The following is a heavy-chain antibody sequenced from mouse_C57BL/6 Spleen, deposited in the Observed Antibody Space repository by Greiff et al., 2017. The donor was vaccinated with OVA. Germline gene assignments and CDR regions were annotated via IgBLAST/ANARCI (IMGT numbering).Heavy chain of an antibody. J-gene: IGHJ4*01. CDR1: GYTFTDYE. CDR2: IDPETGGT. V-gene: IGHV1-15*01. Sequence: QVQLQQSGAELVRPGASVTLSCKASGYTFTDYEMHWVKQTPVHGLEWIGAIDPETGGTAYNQKFKGKAILTADKSSSTAYMELRSLTSEDSAVYYCTRWAWDLYYAMDYWGQGTSVTVSS. CDR3: TRWAWDLYYAMDY. D-gene: IGHD4-1*01.